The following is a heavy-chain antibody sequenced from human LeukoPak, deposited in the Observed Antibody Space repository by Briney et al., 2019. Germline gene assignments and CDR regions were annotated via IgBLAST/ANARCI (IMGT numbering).Heavy chain of an antibody. J-gene: IGHJ4*02. CDR2: IHYSGST. V-gene: IGHV4-31*03. CDR1: GGSITSGGYY. Sequence: SQTLSLTCTVSGGSITSGGYYWTWIRQHPGKGLELIGYIHYSGSTYYNPSLKSRVSLSLDTSKNQFSLNLSSVTAADTAVYYCARGARVGYFDYWGQGTLVTVSS. D-gene: IGHD1-26*01. CDR3: ARGARVGYFDY.